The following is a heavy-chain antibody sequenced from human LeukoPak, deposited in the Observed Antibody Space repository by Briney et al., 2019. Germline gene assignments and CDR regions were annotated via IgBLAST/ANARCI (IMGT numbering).Heavy chain of an antibody. V-gene: IGHV1-8*01. CDR1: GYTFTNYD. J-gene: IGHJ5*02. CDR2: MNPNSGNT. CDR3: ARDIAGATKGGWFDT. Sequence: GASVKVSCKASGYTFTNYDINWVRQATGQGPEWMGWMNPNSGNTGYAQKFQGRVTMTRNTSISTAYMELSSLRSEGTALYYCARDIAGATKGGWFDTWGQGTPVTVSS. D-gene: IGHD1-26*01.